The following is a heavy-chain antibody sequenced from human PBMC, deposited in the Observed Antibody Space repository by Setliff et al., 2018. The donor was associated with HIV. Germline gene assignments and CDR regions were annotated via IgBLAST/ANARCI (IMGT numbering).Heavy chain of an antibody. Sequence: PGGSLRLSCAASGFTFSSYSMNWVRQAPGKGLEWVSYISSSDNTIHYADSVEGRFTISRDNAKNSLYLQMNSLRAEDTAVYHCARGHYFKDVWGQGTTVTVSS. D-gene: IGHD3-22*01. CDR1: GFTFSSYS. CDR2: ISSSDNTI. V-gene: IGHV3-48*04. CDR3: ARGHYFKDV. J-gene: IGHJ6*02.